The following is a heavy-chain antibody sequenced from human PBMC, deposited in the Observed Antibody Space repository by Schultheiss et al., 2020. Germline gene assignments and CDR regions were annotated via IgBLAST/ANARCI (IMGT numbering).Heavy chain of an antibody. CDR2: MYYSGST. V-gene: IGHV4-59*01. J-gene: IGHJ4*02. CDR1: GGSFSGYY. D-gene: IGHD2-15*01. Sequence: SQTLSLTCAVYGGSFSGYYWGWIRQPPGKGLEWIGYMYYSGSTNYNPSLKSRVTLSVDTSKNQVSLKLNSVTAADTAVYYCASIGYCSGGSCPDYWGQGTLVTVYS. CDR3: ASIGYCSGGSCPDY.